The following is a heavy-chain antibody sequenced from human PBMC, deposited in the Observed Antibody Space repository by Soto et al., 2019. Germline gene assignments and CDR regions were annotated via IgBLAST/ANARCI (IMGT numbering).Heavy chain of an antibody. CDR1: GGTFSRYT. V-gene: IGHV1-69*02. CDR2: IIPILGIA. J-gene: IGHJ6*03. D-gene: IGHD3-10*01. CDR3: ARGIDYGSGSYYGYYYMDV. Sequence: SVKVSCKASGGTFSRYTISWVRQAPGQALEWMGRIIPILGIANYAQKFQGRVTITADKSTSTAYMELSSLRSEDTAVYYCARGIDYGSGSYYGYYYMDVWGKGTTVTVSS.